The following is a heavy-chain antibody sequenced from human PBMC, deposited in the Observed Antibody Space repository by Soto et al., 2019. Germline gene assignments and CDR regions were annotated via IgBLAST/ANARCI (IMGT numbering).Heavy chain of an antibody. J-gene: IGHJ6*02. V-gene: IGHV1-69*02. CDR2: IIPVLGVT. Sequence: QVQLVQSGAEVKKPGSSVKVSCQASGSTFSSYTVSWVRQAPGQGLEWMGRIIPVLGVTNYAPKFKGQVTITADTAKTTVYMELSSLRSGDPAIYYCARRRYCGADCYSKYYYGMDVWGQGTTVTVSS. CDR1: GSTFSSYT. CDR3: ARRRYCGADCYSKYYYGMDV. D-gene: IGHD2-21*02.